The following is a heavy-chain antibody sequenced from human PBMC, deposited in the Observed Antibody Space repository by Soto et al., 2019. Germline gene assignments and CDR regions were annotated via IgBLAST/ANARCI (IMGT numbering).Heavy chain of an antibody. V-gene: IGHV3-74*01. CDR3: AREYYGVLTGYYNDY. Sequence: EVQLVESGGGLVQSGGSLGLSCVASGFSFRSYWMHWVRQAPGKGLVWVARISSDGTTTTYADSANGRFTVSRDNAANTLYLQISSLRAEDTAVYYCAREYYGVLTGYYNDYWGQGTLVTVSS. D-gene: IGHD3-9*01. J-gene: IGHJ4*02. CDR2: ISSDGTTT. CDR1: GFSFRSYW.